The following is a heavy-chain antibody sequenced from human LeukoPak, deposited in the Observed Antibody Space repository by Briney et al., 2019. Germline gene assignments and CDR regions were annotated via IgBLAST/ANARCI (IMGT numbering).Heavy chain of an antibody. J-gene: IGHJ3*02. CDR3: ARELGINAFDI. D-gene: IGHD7-27*01. CDR2: INPEAGGT. CDR1: GYTFTVNH. V-gene: IGHV1-2*02. Sequence: ASVKVSCKASGYTFTVNHMYWVRQAPGQGLELMGWINPEAGGTNYAQKFQGRVTMTGDTSISTAYMELSSLKSGDTAVYYCARELGINAFDIWGQGTMVTVSS.